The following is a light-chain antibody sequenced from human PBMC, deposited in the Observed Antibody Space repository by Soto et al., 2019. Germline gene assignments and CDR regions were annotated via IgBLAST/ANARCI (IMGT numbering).Light chain of an antibody. J-gene: IGLJ2*01. V-gene: IGLV4-69*01. Sequence: QPVLTQSPSASASLGASVKVTCTLSSGHSSYAIAWHQQQPEKGPRYLMKLNSDGSHSKGDGIPDRFSGSSSGAERYLTISSLQSEDEADYYCQIWVGTDNVVFGGGTKLTVL. CDR2: LNSDGSH. CDR3: QIWVGTDNVV. CDR1: SGHSSYA.